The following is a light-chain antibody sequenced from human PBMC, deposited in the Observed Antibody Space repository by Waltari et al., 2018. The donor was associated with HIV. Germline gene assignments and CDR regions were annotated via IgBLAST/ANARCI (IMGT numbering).Light chain of an antibody. CDR2: EVT. CDR3: SSYGDNDWLL. V-gene: IGLV2-8*01. Sequence: QSALTQPPSASGSLGQPVTISCIGSSSDIGAYDSVSWFQQFPHNAPTLLLYEVTKRPSGVPDRFSGSRSGNTAFLTVSGLQPNDTAAYFCSSYGDNDWLLLGGGTNLTVL. CDR1: SSDIGAYDS. J-gene: IGLJ2*01.